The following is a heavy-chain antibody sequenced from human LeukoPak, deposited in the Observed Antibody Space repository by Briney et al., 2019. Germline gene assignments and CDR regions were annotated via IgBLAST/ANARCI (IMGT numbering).Heavy chain of an antibody. CDR1: AYSISSGFY. V-gene: IGHV4-38-2*02. D-gene: IGHD5-18*01. CDR2: IYHSGST. CDR3: ARLLRRFKSGYSYGMYFDY. Sequence: SETLSLTCTVSAYSISSGFYWGWIRQPPGKGLEWIGSIYHSGSTYYNPSLKSRVTISVDTSKHQFSLKLSSVTAADTAVYYCARLLRRFKSGYSYGMYFDYWGQGTLVTVSS. J-gene: IGHJ4*02.